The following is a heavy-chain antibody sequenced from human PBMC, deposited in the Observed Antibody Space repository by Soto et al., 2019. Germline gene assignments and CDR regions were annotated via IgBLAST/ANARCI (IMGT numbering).Heavy chain of an antibody. Sequence: GGSLRLSCAASGFTFSSYAMHWVRQAPGKGLEWVAVISYDGSNKYYADSVKGRFTISRDNSKNTLYLQMNSLRAEDTAVYYCARDGIAVAGAFEYWGQGTLVTVSS. V-gene: IGHV3-30-3*01. CDR2: ISYDGSNK. CDR3: ARDGIAVAGAFEY. CDR1: GFTFSSYA. J-gene: IGHJ4*02. D-gene: IGHD6-19*01.